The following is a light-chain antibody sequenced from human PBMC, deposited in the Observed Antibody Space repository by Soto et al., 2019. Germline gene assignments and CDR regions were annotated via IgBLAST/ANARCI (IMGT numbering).Light chain of an antibody. CDR2: DVT. J-gene: IGLJ3*02. CDR1: SRDVGAYDF. Sequence: QSALTQPRSVSGSPGQSVTISCTGTSRDVGAYDFVSWYRQHPGKGPELIMYDVTRRPSGVPDRFSGSKSGDTASLTISGLEAEDEAEYHCSSYAGTSAFAVFGAGTKLTVL. V-gene: IGLV2-11*01. CDR3: SSYAGTSAFAV.